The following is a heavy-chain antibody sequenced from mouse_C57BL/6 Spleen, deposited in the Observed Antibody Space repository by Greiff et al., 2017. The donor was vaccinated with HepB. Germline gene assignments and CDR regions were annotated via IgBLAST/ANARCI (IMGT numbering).Heavy chain of an antibody. V-gene: IGHV1-55*01. CDR2: IYPGSGST. D-gene: IGHD2-1*01. Sequence: QVQLQQPGAELVKPGASVKMSCKASGYTFTSYWITWVKQRPGQGLEWIGDIYPGSGSTNYNEKFKSKATLTVDTASSTAYMQLSSLTSEDSAVYYCARGPLYYGNSFWYFDVWGTGTTVTVSS. CDR3: ARGPLYYGNSFWYFDV. CDR1: GYTFTSYW. J-gene: IGHJ1*03.